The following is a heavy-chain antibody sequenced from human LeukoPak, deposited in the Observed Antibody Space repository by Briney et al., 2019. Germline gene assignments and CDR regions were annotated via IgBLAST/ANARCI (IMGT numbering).Heavy chain of an antibody. CDR2: INHSGST. Sequence: SETLSLTCAVYGGSFSGYYWSWIRQPPGKGLGWIGEINHSGSTNYNPSLKSRVTISVDTSKNQFSLKLSSVTAADTAVYYCARLRGYDFWSGYYKGDYFDYWGQGTLVTVSS. V-gene: IGHV4-34*01. D-gene: IGHD3-3*01. CDR1: GGSFSGYY. J-gene: IGHJ4*02. CDR3: ARLRGYDFWSGYYKGDYFDY.